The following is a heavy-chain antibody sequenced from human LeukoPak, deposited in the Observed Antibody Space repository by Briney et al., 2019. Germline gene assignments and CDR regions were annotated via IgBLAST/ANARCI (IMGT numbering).Heavy chain of an antibody. V-gene: IGHV4-31*03. CDR3: ARYNYNSAAFSYFDS. CDR1: GGTISSGGYH. J-gene: IGHJ4*02. Sequence: SQTLSLTCSVSGGTISSGGYHRAWIRQHPGKGLEWIGYIYFSGGASYNPSLRSRIILSVDTSNNQFSLQMNSVTAADTAVYYCARYNYNSAAFSYFDSWGQGTLVTVSS. D-gene: IGHD3-10*01. CDR2: IYFSGGA.